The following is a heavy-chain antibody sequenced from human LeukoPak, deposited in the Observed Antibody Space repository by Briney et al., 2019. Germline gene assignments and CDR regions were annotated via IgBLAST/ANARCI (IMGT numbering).Heavy chain of an antibody. CDR1: GDTFSRYA. V-gene: IGHV1-69*05. Sequence: TVKVSCKASGDTFSRYAISWVRQAPGQGLEWMGGIIPIFGTEKYAQKSQDRDTNPTDESTSTAYMEMSSLRSEDTAVYYCAVPAAIDYYYYYYMDVWGKGTTVTVSS. D-gene: IGHD2-2*01. CDR3: AVPAAIDYYYYYYMDV. CDR2: IIPIFGTE. J-gene: IGHJ6*03.